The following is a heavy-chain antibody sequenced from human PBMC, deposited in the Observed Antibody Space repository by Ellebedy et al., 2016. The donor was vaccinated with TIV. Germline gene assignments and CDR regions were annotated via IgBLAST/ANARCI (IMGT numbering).Heavy chain of an antibody. Sequence: PGGSLRLSCAASAFTFSDHYMDWARQAPGKGLEWVGRIRNKANTYSKEYAASVKGRFTISRDYSKNSLYMQMNSLKIEDTAVYYCVRGYNWNGKGFGGKYGMDVWGQGTTVTVSS. CDR2: IRNKANTYSK. J-gene: IGHJ6*02. CDR1: AFTFSDHY. CDR3: VRGYNWNGKGFGGKYGMDV. D-gene: IGHD1-20*01. V-gene: IGHV3-72*01.